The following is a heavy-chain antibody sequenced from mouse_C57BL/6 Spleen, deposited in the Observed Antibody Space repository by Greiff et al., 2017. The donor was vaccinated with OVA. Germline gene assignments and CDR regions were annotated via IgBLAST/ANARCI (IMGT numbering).Heavy chain of an antibody. CDR1: GYTFTSYG. V-gene: IGHV1-81*01. J-gene: IGHJ3*01. Sequence: QVQLQQSGAELARPGASVKLSCKASGYTFTSYGISWVKQRPGQGLEWIGEIYPRSGNTYYNEKFKGKATLTADKSSSTAYMELRSLTSEDSAVYFCADSGWFAYWGQGTLVTVSA. CDR3: ADSGWFAY. CDR2: IYPRSGNT. D-gene: IGHD3-2*02.